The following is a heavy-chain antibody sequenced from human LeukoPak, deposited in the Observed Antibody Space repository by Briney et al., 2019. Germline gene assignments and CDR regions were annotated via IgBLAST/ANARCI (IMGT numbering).Heavy chain of an antibody. CDR1: GFTFDDYG. CDR2: INSDGCST. V-gene: IGHV3-74*01. J-gene: IGHJ4*02. CDR3: ARIPLWFGESD. Sequence: GGSLRLSCAASGFTFDDYGMSWVRHAPGKGLEWVSRINSDGCSTSYADSVKGRFTISRDNAKNTLYLQMNSLRAEDTAVYYCARIPLWFGESDWGQGTLVTVSS. D-gene: IGHD3-10*01.